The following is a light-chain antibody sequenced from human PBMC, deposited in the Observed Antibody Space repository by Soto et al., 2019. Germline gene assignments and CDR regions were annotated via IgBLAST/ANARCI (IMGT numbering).Light chain of an antibody. CDR3: QQYNSHRT. J-gene: IGKJ1*01. Sequence: DIQMTQSPSTLSASVGDRVTITCRASQSISSWLAWYQQKPGKAPKLLTYKASSLESGVPSRFSGSGSGTESTLTISSLQPDDFATDYCQQYNSHRTFGQGTKVEIK. CDR2: KAS. CDR1: QSISSW. V-gene: IGKV1-5*03.